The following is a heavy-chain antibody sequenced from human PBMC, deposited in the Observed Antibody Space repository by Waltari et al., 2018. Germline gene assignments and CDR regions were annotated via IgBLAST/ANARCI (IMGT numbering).Heavy chain of an antibody. V-gene: IGHV3-30*02. D-gene: IGHD4-17*01. CDR3: VKDGDYSLPSYDAFDV. CDR1: GFSFMYFA. J-gene: IGHJ3*01. Sequence: QVPLVESGGGVVQPGGSLRPSRAASGFSFMYFALNWVRQTPARGLEWVAFIRYDGTTAYYADSVMGRFTVSRDNSDKRSYLQMNSLRPEDTGVYYCVKDGDYSLPSYDAFDVWGPGTMVSVSS. CDR2: IRYDGTTA.